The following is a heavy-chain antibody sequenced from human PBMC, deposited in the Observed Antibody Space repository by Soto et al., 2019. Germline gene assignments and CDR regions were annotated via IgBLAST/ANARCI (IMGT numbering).Heavy chain of an antibody. J-gene: IGHJ4*02. V-gene: IGHV1-46*01. CDR3: VRDRFGFGDSGD. CDR2: INPRDGTT. D-gene: IGHD4-17*01. CDR1: GYTFINYW. Sequence: QVQLVQSGTEVKKPGASVKISCKASGYTFINYWLHWMRQAPGQGLEWMGVINPRDGTTFYAQRFQDRSTMTRDASTSTVHMELSSLRSDDTAVYYCVRDRFGFGDSGDWGQGTLVTVSS.